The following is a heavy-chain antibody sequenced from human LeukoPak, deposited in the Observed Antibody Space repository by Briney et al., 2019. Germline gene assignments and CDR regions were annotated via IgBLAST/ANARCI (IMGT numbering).Heavy chain of an antibody. CDR3: TRPGIAVAGSDY. CDR2: IRSKANSYAT. V-gene: IGHV3-73*01. Sequence: GGSLRLSCAASGFTFSGSAMHWVRQASGKGLEWVGRIRSKANSYATAYAASVKGRFTISRDDSKNTAYLQMNSLKTEDTAVYYCTRPGIAVAGSDYWGQGTLVTVPS. CDR1: GFTFSGSA. D-gene: IGHD6-19*01. J-gene: IGHJ4*02.